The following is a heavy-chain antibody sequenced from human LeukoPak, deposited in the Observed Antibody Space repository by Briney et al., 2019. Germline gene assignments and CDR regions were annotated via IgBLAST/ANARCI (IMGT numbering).Heavy chain of an antibody. Sequence: HPGGSLRLSCAASGFRGSNYDMSGVGQAPGKGQVWIALSSRDGSVTNYADSVKGRFTIPRDNAKSTVFLQMNSLRAEDTAVYYCASGYYYSYFDHWGQRDDWGQGTLVSVSS. J-gene: IGHJ4*01. V-gene: IGHV3-74*01. CDR1: GFRGSNYD. CDR3: ASGYYYSYFDHWGQRDD. CDR2: SSRDGSVT. D-gene: IGHD3-22*01.